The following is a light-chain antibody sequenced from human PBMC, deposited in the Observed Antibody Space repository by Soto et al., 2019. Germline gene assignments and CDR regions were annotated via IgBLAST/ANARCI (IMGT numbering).Light chain of an antibody. CDR3: QQYNNWPPSII. V-gene: IGKV3-15*01. CDR1: ESVSSN. J-gene: IGKJ5*01. CDR2: GAS. Sequence: GMTQSAATLSVSAGERATLSWRASESVSSNLAWYQQRPGKAPRLLIYGASTRATDTPVRFRGSGSGKEFTLNISSLQSEDFAVYYCQQYNNWPPSIIFGQGTRLEIK.